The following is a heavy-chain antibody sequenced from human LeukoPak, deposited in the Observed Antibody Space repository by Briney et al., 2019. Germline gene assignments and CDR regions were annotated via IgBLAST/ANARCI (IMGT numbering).Heavy chain of an antibody. CDR1: GYTFTNYG. J-gene: IGHJ4*02. V-gene: IGHV1-18*01. D-gene: IGHD3-10*01. CDR2: ISAYNGNT. CDR3: ARGSRWSMVRGVIMGY. Sequence: ASVKVSCKASGYTFTNYGISWVRQAPGQGLEWMGWISAYNGNTNYAQKLQGRVTMTTDTSTSTAYMELRSLTSDDTAVYYCARGSRWSMVRGVIMGYWGQGTLVTVSS.